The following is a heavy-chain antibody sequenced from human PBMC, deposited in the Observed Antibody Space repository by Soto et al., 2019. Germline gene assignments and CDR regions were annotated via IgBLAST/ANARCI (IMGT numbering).Heavy chain of an antibody. CDR2: MNPDSEKT. Sequence: QVHLVQSGAEVKQPGASVRVSCKASGYTFTNYDITWVRQATGQGLEWMGWMNPDSEKTGFPQKFQGRVTMTVNTSINTAYMELTRLRSEDTAVYYCTRAQFEFGSYFGLDVWGQGTTVTVSS. CDR1: GYTFTNYD. D-gene: IGHD3-10*01. V-gene: IGHV1-8*01. CDR3: TRAQFEFGSYFGLDV. J-gene: IGHJ6*02.